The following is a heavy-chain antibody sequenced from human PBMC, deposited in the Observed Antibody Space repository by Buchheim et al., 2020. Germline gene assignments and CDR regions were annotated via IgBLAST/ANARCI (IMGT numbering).Heavy chain of an antibody. J-gene: IGHJ4*02. V-gene: IGHV3-23*01. D-gene: IGHD2-2*01. CDR1: GFSFSNYA. Sequence: EVQLLESGGGLVQPGGSLRLSCAASGFSFSNYAMFWVRQAPGKGLNWVSSIMSSGSDTYYADSVKGRFTLSRDNSKNTLYLQMNSLRAEDTAVYYCLPYALQGSGNWGQGTL. CDR2: IMSSGSDT. CDR3: LPYALQGSGN.